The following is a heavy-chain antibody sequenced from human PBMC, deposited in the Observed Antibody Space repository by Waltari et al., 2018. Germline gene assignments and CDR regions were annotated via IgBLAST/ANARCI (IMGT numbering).Heavy chain of an antibody. J-gene: IGHJ4*02. CDR2: IHSSEGT. CDR1: GDSIRRDKG. CDR3: ARGGDWQFDY. Sequence: QVQLYESGPGLVRPSGTRSLTCGVCGDSIRRDKGWTWVRQPPGKGLEWVGEIHSSEGTNYNPSLRSRVTLSLDKSKNQFSLNLYSVTAADTAVYYCARGGDWQFDYWGRGIPVTVSS. D-gene: IGHD3-9*01. V-gene: IGHV4-4*02.